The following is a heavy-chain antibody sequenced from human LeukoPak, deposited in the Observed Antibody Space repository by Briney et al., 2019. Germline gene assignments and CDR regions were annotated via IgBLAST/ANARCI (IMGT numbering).Heavy chain of an antibody. D-gene: IGHD5-24*01. Sequence: GGSLRLSCAASGFTFSGFSMSWVRQSPTKGLEWVANIKQDGSERYYVDSVKGRFTISRDNAKNSLYLQMNSLRAEDTAVYYCARDGYNYRLGYWGQGTLVTVSS. V-gene: IGHV3-7*03. CDR3: ARDGYNYRLGY. J-gene: IGHJ4*02. CDR1: GFTFSGFS. CDR2: IKQDGSER.